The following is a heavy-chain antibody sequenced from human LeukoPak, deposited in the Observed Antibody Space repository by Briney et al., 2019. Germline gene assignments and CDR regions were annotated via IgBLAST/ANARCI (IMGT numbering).Heavy chain of an antibody. J-gene: IGHJ3*02. CDR3: ARDLVSGAYTFDI. D-gene: IGHD3-16*01. V-gene: IGHV3-48*03. CDR1: GLTFRDYD. CDR2: ISGSGSTI. Sequence: GGSLRLSCAASGLTFRDYDINWVRHAPGKGLEWVSYISGSGSTIYYADSVRGRFTISRDNAKNSLYLQMNSLRAEDTAVYYCARDLVSGAYTFDIWGQGTMVTVSS.